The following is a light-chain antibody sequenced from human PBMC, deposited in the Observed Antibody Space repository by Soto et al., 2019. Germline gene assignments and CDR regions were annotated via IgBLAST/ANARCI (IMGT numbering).Light chain of an antibody. J-gene: IGKJ4*01. V-gene: IGKV3-20*01. CDR2: GAS. CDR3: QQYGSVPLT. Sequence: EIVLTQSPGTLSLSPGERATLSCRASQSVSTSYLAWYQQKPGQAPRLLIYGASSRATGIPDRFSGSGSGADVTLTISRLEPEDCAVYYCQQYGSVPLTFGGGPKVEIK. CDR1: QSVSTSY.